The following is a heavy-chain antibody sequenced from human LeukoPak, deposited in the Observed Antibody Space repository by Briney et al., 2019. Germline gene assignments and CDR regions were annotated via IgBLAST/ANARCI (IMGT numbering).Heavy chain of an antibody. CDR1: GGSISSYY. CDR3: ARGPNYYYGMDV. CDR2: IYYSGST. Sequence: SETLSLTCTVSGGSISSYYWSWIRQPPGKGLEWIGYIYYSGSTNYNPSLKSRVTMSVDTSKNQFSLKLRSVTAADTAVYSCARGPNYYYGMDVWGQGTTVTVSS. J-gene: IGHJ6*02. V-gene: IGHV4-59*12.